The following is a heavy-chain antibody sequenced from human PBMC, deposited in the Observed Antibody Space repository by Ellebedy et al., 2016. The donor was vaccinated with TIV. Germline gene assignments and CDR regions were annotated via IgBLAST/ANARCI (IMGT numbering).Heavy chain of an antibody. Sequence: GESLKISXAASGFTFSTYGMHWVRQAPGKGLEWVAVISYDRSNKYYADSVKGRFTISRDNSKNTLYLQMNSLRAEDTAVYYCAKDIGWELRGFDYWGQGTLVTVSS. J-gene: IGHJ4*02. CDR3: AKDIGWELRGFDY. D-gene: IGHD1-26*01. V-gene: IGHV3-30*18. CDR1: GFTFSTYG. CDR2: ISYDRSNK.